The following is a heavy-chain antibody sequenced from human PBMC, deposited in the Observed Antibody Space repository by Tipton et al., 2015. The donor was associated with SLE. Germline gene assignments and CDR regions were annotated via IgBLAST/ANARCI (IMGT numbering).Heavy chain of an antibody. D-gene: IGHD1-20*01. CDR3: VRGTENNWKPRFDL. V-gene: IGHV4-59*01. J-gene: IGHJ4*02. CDR2: IFYTGVT. Sequence: TLSLPCPISGGSINLYYWSWIRQPPGKGLEWIGYIFYTGVTNHNPSLKSRVAMSIDTSKKQFSLKLNNVTAADTAVYYCVRGTENNWKPRFDLWGQGILVAVSS. CDR1: GGSINLYY.